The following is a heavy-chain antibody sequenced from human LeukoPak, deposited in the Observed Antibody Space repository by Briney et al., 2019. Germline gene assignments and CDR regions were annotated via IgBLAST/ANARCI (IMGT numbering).Heavy chain of an antibody. CDR3: VKDGGIYPAWYFDC. V-gene: IGHV3-23*01. Sequence: GGSLRLSCAASGFPFSAYAMTWVRQAPGKGLEWVSTLSDTSSMIYYADSVKGRFTISRDNSKNTVYLQMNSLRVDDTAVYYCVKDGGIYPAWYFDCWGQGTLVTVSS. CDR2: LSDTSSMI. D-gene: IGHD1-26*01. J-gene: IGHJ4*02. CDR1: GFPFSAYA.